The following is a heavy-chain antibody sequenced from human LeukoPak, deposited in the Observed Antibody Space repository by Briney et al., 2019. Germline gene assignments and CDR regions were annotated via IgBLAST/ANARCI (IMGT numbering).Heavy chain of an antibody. Sequence: SVKVSCKASGGTFSSYAISWVRQAPGQGLEWMGGIIPIFGTANYAQKFQGRVTITADESTSTAYMELSSLRSEDTAVYYCARDTRNCSGGSCLYYFDYWGQGTLVTVSS. CDR3: ARDTRNCSGGSCLYYFDY. V-gene: IGHV1-69*13. CDR2: IIPIFGTA. J-gene: IGHJ4*02. D-gene: IGHD2-15*01. CDR1: GGTFSSYA.